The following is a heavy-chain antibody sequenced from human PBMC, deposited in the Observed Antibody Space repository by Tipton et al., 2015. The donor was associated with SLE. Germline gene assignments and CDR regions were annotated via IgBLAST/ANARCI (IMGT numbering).Heavy chain of an antibody. CDR3: ARGGTVFGVVLNWFDP. CDR2: FYYSGST. V-gene: IGHV4-59*01. D-gene: IGHD3-3*01. Sequence: TLSLTCTVSGGSMSTYYWNWIRQFPGKGLEWIGYFYYSGSTSYNPSLKSRVTISLDESKNQFSLKLSSVTAADTAVYYCARGGTVFGVVLNWFDPWGQGTLVTVSS. J-gene: IGHJ5*02. CDR1: GGSMSTYY.